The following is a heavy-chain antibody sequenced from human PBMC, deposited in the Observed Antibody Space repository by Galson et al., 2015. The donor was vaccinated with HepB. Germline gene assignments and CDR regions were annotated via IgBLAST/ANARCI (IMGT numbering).Heavy chain of an antibody. Sequence: SLRLSCAASGFTLSSYAMSWVRQAPGKGLEWVSANSGSGGSTYYADSVKGLFTLSRDNSKNTLYLQMNSLRAEDTAVYYWAKDRVTVPAATAKKDYYGMDVWGQGTTVTVSS. V-gene: IGHV3-23*01. CDR3: AKDRVTVPAATAKKDYYGMDV. J-gene: IGHJ6*02. CDR1: GFTLSSYA. CDR2: NSGSGGST. D-gene: IGHD2-15*01.